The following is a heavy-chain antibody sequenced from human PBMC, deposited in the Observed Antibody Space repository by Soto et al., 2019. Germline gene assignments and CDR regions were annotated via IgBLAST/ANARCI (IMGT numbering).Heavy chain of an antibody. J-gene: IGHJ6*02. D-gene: IGHD3-16*01. CDR3: AVGDYYYGMDV. V-gene: IGHV4-39*01. CDR2: IYYSGST. CDR1: GGSISSSSYY. Sequence: KASETLSLTCTVSGGSISSSSYYWGWIRQPPGKGLEWIGSIYYSGSTYYNPSLKSRVTISVDTSKNQFSLKLSSVTAADTAVYYCAVGDYYYGMDVWGQGTTVTVSS.